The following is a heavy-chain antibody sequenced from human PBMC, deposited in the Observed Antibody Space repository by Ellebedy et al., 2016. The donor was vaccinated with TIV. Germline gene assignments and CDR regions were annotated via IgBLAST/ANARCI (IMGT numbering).Heavy chain of an antibody. CDR2: IYYSGST. Sequence: MPSETLSLTCTVSGDSISTYYWTWIRQPPGKGLEWIGYIYYSGSTNCNHSLKSRVTISVDTSKNQFSLKLSSVTAADTAVYYCSTRSPYNWDYGGSHWFDPWGQGTLVTVSS. D-gene: IGHD1-7*01. V-gene: IGHV4-59*01. J-gene: IGHJ5*02. CDR3: STRSPYNWDYGGSHWFDP. CDR1: GDSISTYY.